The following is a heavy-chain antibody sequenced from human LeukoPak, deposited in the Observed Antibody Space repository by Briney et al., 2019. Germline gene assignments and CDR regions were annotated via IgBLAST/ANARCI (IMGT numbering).Heavy chain of an antibody. Sequence: RASVKVSFTASGYTFTGYYMHWVRQAPGQGLEWMGGINPNSGDTNYGQKFQGRLTMTRDTSISTAYMELSSLRSDDTAVYYCARVRMTTVTADAFDIWGQGTMVTVSS. V-gene: IGHV1-2*02. CDR1: GYTFTGYY. CDR3: ARVRMTTVTADAFDI. J-gene: IGHJ3*02. CDR2: INPNSGDT. D-gene: IGHD4-17*01.